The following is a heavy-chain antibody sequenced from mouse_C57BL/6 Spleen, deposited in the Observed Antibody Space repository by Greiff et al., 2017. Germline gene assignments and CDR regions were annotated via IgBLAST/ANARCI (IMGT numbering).Heavy chain of an antibody. V-gene: IGHV1-39*01. CDR2: INPNCGTT. CDR1: GYSFTDYN. CDR3: ARSSNYKVDAMDY. J-gene: IGHJ4*01. Sequence: VQLKQSGPELVKPGASVKISCKASGYSFTDYNMNWVKQSNGKSLEWIGVINPNCGTTSYNQKFKGKATLTVDQSSSTAYMQLNSLTSEDSAVYYCARSSNYKVDAMDYWGQGTSVTVSS. D-gene: IGHD1-3*01.